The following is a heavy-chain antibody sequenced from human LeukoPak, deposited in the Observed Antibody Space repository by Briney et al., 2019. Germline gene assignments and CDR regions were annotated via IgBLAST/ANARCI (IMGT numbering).Heavy chain of an antibody. Sequence: SETLSLTCTVSGGSISNFYWGWIRQPAGKGLEWIGRIRIRGSTDYSPSLKSRVSMSVDTSKNQFLLRLRSVTAADTAVYYCVRDGTGDSSGWHLWGQGTLVTVSS. CDR2: IRIRGST. D-gene: IGHD6-19*01. V-gene: IGHV4-4*07. J-gene: IGHJ4*02. CDR1: GGSISNFY. CDR3: VRDGTGDSSGWHL.